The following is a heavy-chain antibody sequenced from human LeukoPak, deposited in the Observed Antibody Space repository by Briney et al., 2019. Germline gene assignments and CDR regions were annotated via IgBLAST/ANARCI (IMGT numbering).Heavy chain of an antibody. CDR2: ISYDGSNK. Sequence: GGSLRLSCAASGFTFSSYGMYWVRQAPGKGLEWVAVISYDGSNKYYADSVKGRFTISRDNSKNTLYLQMNSLRAEDTAVYYCARLLGFNAFDIWGQGTMATVSS. J-gene: IGHJ3*02. V-gene: IGHV3-30*03. CDR3: ARLLGFNAFDI. CDR1: GFTFSSYG. D-gene: IGHD7-27*01.